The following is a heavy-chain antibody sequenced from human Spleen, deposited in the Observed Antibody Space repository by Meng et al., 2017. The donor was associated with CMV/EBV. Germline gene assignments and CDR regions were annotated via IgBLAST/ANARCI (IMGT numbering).Heavy chain of an antibody. Sequence: GESLKISCAASGFTFSSYGMHWVRQAPGKGLEWVAFIRYDGSNKYYADSVKGRFTIPRDNSKNTLYLQMNSLRAEDTAVYYCANDYDFWDYWGQGTLVTVSS. J-gene: IGHJ4*02. CDR3: ANDYDFWDY. CDR1: GFTFSSYG. V-gene: IGHV3-30*02. CDR2: IRYDGSNK. D-gene: IGHD3-3*01.